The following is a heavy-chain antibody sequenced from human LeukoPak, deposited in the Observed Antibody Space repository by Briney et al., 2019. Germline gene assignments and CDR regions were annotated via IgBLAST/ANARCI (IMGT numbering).Heavy chain of an antibody. CDR2: IYHNGNT. Sequence: ASETLSLTCAVSGYSISSGYYWGWIRQPPRKGLEWIGSIYHNGNTYYNPSLKSRVTISVGTSKNQFSLKLSSVTAADTAVYYCARGAQLWSPPPNPWDVWGKGTTVTVSS. CDR1: GYSISSGYY. CDR3: ARGAQLWSPPPNPWDV. V-gene: IGHV4-38-2*01. D-gene: IGHD5-18*01. J-gene: IGHJ6*04.